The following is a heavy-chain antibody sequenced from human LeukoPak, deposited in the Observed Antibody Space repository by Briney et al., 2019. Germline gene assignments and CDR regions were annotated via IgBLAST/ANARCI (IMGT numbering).Heavy chain of an antibody. CDR2: IYTSGST. Sequence: MTSETLSLTCTVSGGSISSGSYYWSWIRQPAGRGLEWIGRIYTSGSTNYNPSLKSRVTISVDTSKNQFSLKLSSVTAADTAVYYCARVMGLSIVVVITEEPSGLFDYWGQGTLVTVSS. V-gene: IGHV4-61*02. CDR3: ARVMGLSIVVVITEEPSGLFDY. D-gene: IGHD3-22*01. CDR1: GGSISSGSYY. J-gene: IGHJ4*02.